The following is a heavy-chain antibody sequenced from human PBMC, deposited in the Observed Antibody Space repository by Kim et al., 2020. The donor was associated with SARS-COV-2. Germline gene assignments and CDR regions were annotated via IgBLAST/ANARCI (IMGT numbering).Heavy chain of an antibody. J-gene: IGHJ1*01. V-gene: IGHV3-11*06. CDR3: AREAAGAEYFQH. D-gene: IGHD6-25*01. Sequence: GGSLRLSCAASGFTFSDYYMSWIRQAPGKGLEWVSYISSSSSYTNYADSVKGRFTISRDNAKNSLYLQMNSLRAEDTAVYYCAREAAGAEYFQHWGQGTLVTVSS. CDR1: GFTFSDYY. CDR2: ISSSSSYT.